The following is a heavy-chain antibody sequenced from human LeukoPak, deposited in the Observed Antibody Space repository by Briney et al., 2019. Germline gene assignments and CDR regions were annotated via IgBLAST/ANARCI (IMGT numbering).Heavy chain of an antibody. D-gene: IGHD2-2*01. Sequence: ASVKVSCTASGYTFTGYYMHWVRQAPGQGLEWMGCINPNSGGTNYAQKFQGRVTMTRDTSISTAYMELSRLRSDDTAVYYCTRAGDYCSTTSCHSPLDYWGQGTLVTVSS. V-gene: IGHV1-2*02. CDR1: GYTFTGYY. CDR2: INPNSGGT. CDR3: TRAGDYCSTTSCHSPLDY. J-gene: IGHJ4*02.